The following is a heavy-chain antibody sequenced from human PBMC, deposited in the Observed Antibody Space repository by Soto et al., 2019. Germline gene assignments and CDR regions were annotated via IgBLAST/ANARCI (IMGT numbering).Heavy chain of an antibody. CDR1: GYTFTSYY. CDR3: AREQLYYYVSSGYDNPATTYYTYGMNV. D-gene: IGHD3-22*01. V-gene: IGHV1-46*01. Sequence: GASVKVSCKASGYTFTSYYMHWVRQAPGQGLEWMGIINPSGGSTSYAQKFQGRVTMTRDTSTSTVYMELSSLRSEDTAVYYCAREQLYYYVSSGYDNPATTYYTYGMNVWGQGTTVTVPS. CDR2: INPSGGST. J-gene: IGHJ6*02.